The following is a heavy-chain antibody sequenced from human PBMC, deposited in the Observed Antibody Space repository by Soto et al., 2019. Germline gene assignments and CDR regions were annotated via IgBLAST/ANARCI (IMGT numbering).Heavy chain of an antibody. Sequence: GRFMRVSRAAFGFTFSSYAMHRVIKTPGKGLEYVSAISSNGGSTYYANSVKGRFTISRDNSKNTLYLQMGSLRAEDMAVYYCARRGYYYYYMDVWGKGTTVTVSS. CDR1: GFTFSSYA. V-gene: IGHV3-64*01. CDR2: ISSNGGST. CDR3: ARRGYYYYYMDV. J-gene: IGHJ6*03.